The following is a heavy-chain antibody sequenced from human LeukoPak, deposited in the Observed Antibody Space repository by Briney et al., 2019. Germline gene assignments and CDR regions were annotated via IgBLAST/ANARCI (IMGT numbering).Heavy chain of an antibody. J-gene: IGHJ4*02. D-gene: IGHD3-22*01. Sequence: PGGSLRLSCAASGFTFSSYSMNWVRQAPGKGLEWASSISSSSSYIYYADSVKGRFTISRDNAKNSLYLQMNSLRAEDTAVYYCARDLHYYDSSGYYRPSDYWGQGTLVTVSS. CDR1: GFTFSSYS. CDR2: ISSSSSYI. CDR3: ARDLHYYDSSGYYRPSDY. V-gene: IGHV3-21*01.